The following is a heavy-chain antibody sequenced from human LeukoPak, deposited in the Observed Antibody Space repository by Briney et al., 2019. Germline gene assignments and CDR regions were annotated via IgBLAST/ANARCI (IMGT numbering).Heavy chain of an antibody. Sequence: PGGSLRLSCAASGFTFSSYAMHWVRQAPGKGLEWVAVISYDGSNKYYADSVKGRFTISRDNSKNTLYLQMNSLRAEDTAVYYCARDSGWGYSYGYHPPGYWGQGTLVTVSS. CDR2: ISYDGSNK. CDR3: ARDSGWGYSYGYHPPGY. D-gene: IGHD5-18*01. J-gene: IGHJ4*02. V-gene: IGHV3-30-3*01. CDR1: GFTFSSYA.